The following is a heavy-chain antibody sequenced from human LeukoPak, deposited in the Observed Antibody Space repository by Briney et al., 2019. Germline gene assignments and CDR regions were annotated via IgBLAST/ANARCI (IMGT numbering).Heavy chain of an antibody. CDR2: IYYSGST. CDR3: ARFVRPDAFDI. D-gene: IGHD3-10*02. Sequence: PSETLSLTCTVSGGSISSYYWSWIRQPPGKGLEWIGYIYYSGSTNYNPSLKSRVTISVDTSKNQFSLKLSSVTAADTAVYYCARFVRPDAFDIWGQGTMVTVSS. V-gene: IGHV4-59*08. J-gene: IGHJ3*02. CDR1: GGSISSYY.